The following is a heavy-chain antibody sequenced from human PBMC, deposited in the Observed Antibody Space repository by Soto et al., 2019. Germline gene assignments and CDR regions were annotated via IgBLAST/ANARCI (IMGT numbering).Heavy chain of an antibody. D-gene: IGHD3-22*01. J-gene: IGHJ4*02. CDR3: ARGGDSSGSWPRY. CDR1: GFIFSSYS. V-gene: IGHV3-21*01. Sequence: LRLSCAASGFIFSSYSMNWVRQAPGKGLEWVSSVSSSSSYIYYADSLKGRFTISRDNAKNSLYLQMNSLRVEDTAVYYCARGGDSSGSWPRYWGQGTLVTVSS. CDR2: VSSSSSYI.